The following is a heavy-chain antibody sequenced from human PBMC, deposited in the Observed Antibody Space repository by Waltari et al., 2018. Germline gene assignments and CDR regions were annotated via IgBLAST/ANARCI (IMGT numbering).Heavy chain of an antibody. CDR3: ARRFEALLYSSSSFHFDY. CDR1: GYSISSGYY. Sequence: QVQLQESGPGLVKPSETLSLTCAVSGYSISSGYYWGWIRPPPGQGLEWIGSIYHSGSTYYNPSLKSRVTISVDTSKNQFSLKLSSVTAADTAVYYCARRFEALLYSSSSFHFDYWGQGTLVTVSS. D-gene: IGHD6-13*01. V-gene: IGHV4-38-2*01. CDR2: IYHSGST. J-gene: IGHJ4*02.